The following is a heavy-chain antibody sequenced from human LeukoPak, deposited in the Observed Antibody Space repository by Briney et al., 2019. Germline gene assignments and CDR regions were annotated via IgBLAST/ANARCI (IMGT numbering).Heavy chain of an antibody. CDR3: ARDRVGSAFDI. J-gene: IGHJ3*02. CDR1: GYTFTSYY. CDR2: INPSGGST. V-gene: IGHV1-46*01. D-gene: IGHD3-10*01. Sequence: EASVKVSCKASGYTFTSYYTHWVRQAPGQGLEWMGIINPSGGSTSYAQKFQGRVTMTRDMSTSTVYMELSSLRSEDTAVYYCARDRVGSAFDIWGQGTMVTVSS.